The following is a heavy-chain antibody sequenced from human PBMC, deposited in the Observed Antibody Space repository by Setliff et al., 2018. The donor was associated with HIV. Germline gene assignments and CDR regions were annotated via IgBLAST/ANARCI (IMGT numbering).Heavy chain of an antibody. CDR3: ARHPMSPFLGWSYDS. D-gene: IGHD3-3*02. Sequence: ASVKVSCKASGYIFGNYGINWVRQAPGQGLEWMGWISGHNGNTNSAQKFQGRVTMTTDTSTSTAYMELRNLRSDDTAVYYCARHPMSPFLGWSYDSWGQGTLVTVSS. V-gene: IGHV1-18*01. CDR1: GYIFGNYG. CDR2: ISGHNGNT. J-gene: IGHJ4*02.